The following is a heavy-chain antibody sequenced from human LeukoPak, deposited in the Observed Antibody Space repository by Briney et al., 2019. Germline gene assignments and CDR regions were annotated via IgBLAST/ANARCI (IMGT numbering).Heavy chain of an antibody. J-gene: IGHJ4*02. CDR2: INPSGGST. CDR3: ARGGEYYYDSSGLDY. Sequence: ASVRVSCKASGYAFTDYDIHWVRQAPGQGLEWMGIINPSGGSTSYAQKFQGRVTMTRDTSTSTVYMELSSLRSEDTAVYYCARGGEYYYDSSGLDYWGQGTLVTVSS. CDR1: GYAFTDYD. V-gene: IGHV1-46*01. D-gene: IGHD3-22*01.